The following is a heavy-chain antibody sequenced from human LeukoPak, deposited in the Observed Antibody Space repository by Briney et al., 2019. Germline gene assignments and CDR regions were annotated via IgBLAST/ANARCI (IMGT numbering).Heavy chain of an antibody. D-gene: IGHD6-13*01. CDR2: IKQGGSEK. J-gene: IGHJ6*02. V-gene: IGHV3-7*03. Sequence: GGSLRLSCAASGFTFRNYWMSWVRQAPGKGLEWVANIKQGGSEKYYVDSVKGRFTISRDNAKNSLYLQMNSLRAEDTAVYYCARGDSSSWPYYYYGMDVWGQGTTVTVSS. CDR3: ARGDSSSWPYYYYGMDV. CDR1: GFTFRNYW.